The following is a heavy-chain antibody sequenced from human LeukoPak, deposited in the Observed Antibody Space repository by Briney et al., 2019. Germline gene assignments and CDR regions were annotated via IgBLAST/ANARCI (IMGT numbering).Heavy chain of an antibody. Sequence: GASVKVSCKASGGTFSSYAISWVRQATGQGLEWMGWMNPNSGNTGYAQKFQGRVTMTRNTSISTAYMELSSLRSEDTAVYYCASTSNYDFWSGLGMDVWGQGTTVTVSS. CDR3: ASTSNYDFWSGLGMDV. V-gene: IGHV1-8*02. J-gene: IGHJ6*02. D-gene: IGHD3-3*01. CDR2: MNPNSGNT. CDR1: GGTFSSYA.